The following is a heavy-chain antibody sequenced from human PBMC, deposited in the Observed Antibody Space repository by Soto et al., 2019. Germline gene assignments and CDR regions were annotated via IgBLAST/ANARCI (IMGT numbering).Heavy chain of an antibody. J-gene: IGHJ4*02. D-gene: IGHD3-22*01. Sequence: QVRLVQSGAEVKKTGSSVKVSCEASATTFSNLAIGWVRQAPGQGLEWMGGIILPFGTPNYAQKFQGRVTISADESMTTAYMELRGLLSEDSAVYYCVRGPDYEGYFDYWGQGTLVTVSS. V-gene: IGHV1-69*12. CDR1: ATTFSNLA. CDR2: IILPFGTP. CDR3: VRGPDYEGYFDY.